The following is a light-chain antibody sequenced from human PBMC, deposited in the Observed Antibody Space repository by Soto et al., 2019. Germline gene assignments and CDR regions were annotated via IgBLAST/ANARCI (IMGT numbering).Light chain of an antibody. CDR1: QSNSNY. J-gene: IGKJ3*01. V-gene: IGKV1-39*01. CDR2: AAS. CDR3: QQSYTTLFT. Sequence: DIQMTQSPSSLSASVGDRVTITCRASQSNSNYLNWYQQKPGKAPKLLIYAASSLQSGVPSRFSGSGSGTDFTLTISSLQPEDFATYSCQQSYTTLFTFGPGTNVDI.